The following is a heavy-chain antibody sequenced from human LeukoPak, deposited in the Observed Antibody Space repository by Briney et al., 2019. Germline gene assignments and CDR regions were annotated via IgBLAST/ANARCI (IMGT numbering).Heavy chain of an antibody. CDR2: IYYSGST. CDR1: GGSISSSSYY. J-gene: IGHJ4*02. CDR3: ARVGGLLPLDY. Sequence: SETLSLTCTVSGGSISSSSYYWGWIRQPPGKGLEWIGSIYYSGSTYYNPSLKSRVTISVDTSKNQFSLKLSSVTAADTAVYYCARVGGLLPLDYWGQGTLVTVSS. V-gene: IGHV4-39*07. D-gene: IGHD3-10*01.